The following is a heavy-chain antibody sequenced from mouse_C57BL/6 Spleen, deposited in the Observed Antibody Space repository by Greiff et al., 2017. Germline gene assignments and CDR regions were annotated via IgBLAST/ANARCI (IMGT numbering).Heavy chain of an antibody. D-gene: IGHD3-1*01. Sequence: QVQLQQPGAELVKPGASVKLSCKASGYTFTSYWMQWVKQRPGQGLEWIGEIDPSDSYTNYNQKFKGKATLPVETSSSTAYMRLSSLTSEYSAVYYCARRATDWYFDVWGTGTTVTVSS. CDR2: IDPSDSYT. CDR1: GYTFTSYW. CDR3: ARRATDWYFDV. J-gene: IGHJ1*03. V-gene: IGHV1-50*01.